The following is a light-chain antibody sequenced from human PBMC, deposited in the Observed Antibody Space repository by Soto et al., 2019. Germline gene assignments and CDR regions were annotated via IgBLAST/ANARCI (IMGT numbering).Light chain of an antibody. V-gene: IGLV2-14*01. CDR2: DVN. CDR1: TSYVGAYNH. Sequence: SVLTQPASVSGSPGQSSTVSCTGTTSYVGAYNHISWHQQQPGNAPKLMIYDVNDRTLGVSNRFSGSKSGHTPSLTISVLQAKDEADYYCSPYLRSSTYHFGKGTTVT. J-gene: IGLJ1*01. CDR3: SPYLRSSTYH.